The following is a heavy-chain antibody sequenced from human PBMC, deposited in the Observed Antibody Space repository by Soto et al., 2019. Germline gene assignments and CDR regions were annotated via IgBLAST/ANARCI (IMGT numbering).Heavy chain of an antibody. D-gene: IGHD4-17*01. V-gene: IGHV4-34*01. CDR1: GVSFSGYY. CDR3: ASSHDYGDPVVDY. J-gene: IGHJ4*02. CDR2: INHSGST. Sequence: ASETLSLTCAVDGVSFSGYYWSWIRQPPGKGLEWIGEINHSGSTNYNPSLKSRVTISVDTSKNQFSLKLSSVTAADTAVYYCASSHDYGDPVVDYWGQRTLVTVSS.